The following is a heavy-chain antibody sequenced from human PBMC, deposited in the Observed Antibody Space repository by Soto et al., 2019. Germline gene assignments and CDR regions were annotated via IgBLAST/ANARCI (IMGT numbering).Heavy chain of an antibody. V-gene: IGHV3-30*18. Sequence: QVQLVESGGGVVQPGRSLRLSCAASGFTFSSYGMHWVRQAPGKGLEWVAVISYDGSNKYYADSVKGRFTISRDNSKNTLYLQMNSLRAEDTAVYYCAKDSSSWYGPFYYYYGMDVWGQGTTVTVSS. J-gene: IGHJ6*02. CDR2: ISYDGSNK. D-gene: IGHD6-13*01. CDR1: GFTFSSYG. CDR3: AKDSSSWYGPFYYYYGMDV.